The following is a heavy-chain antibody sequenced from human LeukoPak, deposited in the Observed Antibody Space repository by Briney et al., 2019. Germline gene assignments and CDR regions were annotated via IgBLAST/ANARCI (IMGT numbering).Heavy chain of an antibody. CDR2: T. Sequence: TYYPGSVKGRFTISRENGNNSLYLQMNSLRAGDTAVYYCARGYCSGGSCYSGVYYYYGMDVWGQGTTVTVSS. J-gene: IGHJ6*02. CDR3: ARGYCSGGSCYSGVYYYYGMDV. D-gene: IGHD2-15*01. V-gene: IGHV3-13*02.